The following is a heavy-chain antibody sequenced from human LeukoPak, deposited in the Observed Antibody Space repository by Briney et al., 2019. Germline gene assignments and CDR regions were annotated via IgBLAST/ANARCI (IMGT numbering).Heavy chain of an antibody. CDR3: ARDYTLIVGASSGGFDP. CDR1: GGTFSSYA. CDR2: IIPIFGIA. Sequence: SVKVSCKASGGTFSSYAISWVRQAPGQGLEWMGRIIPIFGIANYAQKFQGRATITADKSTSTAYMELSSLRSEDTAVYYCARDYTLIVGASSGGFDPWGQGTLVTVSS. J-gene: IGHJ5*02. V-gene: IGHV1-69*04. D-gene: IGHD1-26*01.